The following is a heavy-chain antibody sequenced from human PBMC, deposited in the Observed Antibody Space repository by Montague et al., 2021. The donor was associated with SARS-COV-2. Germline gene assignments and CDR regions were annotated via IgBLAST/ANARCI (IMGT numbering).Heavy chain of an antibody. V-gene: IGHV4-39*01. D-gene: IGHD2-2*01. CDR2: VFYRGNT. J-gene: IGHJ3*02. CDR3: ARRNYCSSSSCYSGGFDN. Sequence: SETLSLTCTVSGGSIGTGYYFWSWIRQSPGKGLEWLGTVFYRGNTYYNPSLKSRVTISVDTSTNQFSLKLTSVTVAETAIYFCARRNYCSSSSCYSGGFDNWGQGAVVTVSS. CDR1: GGSIGTGYYF.